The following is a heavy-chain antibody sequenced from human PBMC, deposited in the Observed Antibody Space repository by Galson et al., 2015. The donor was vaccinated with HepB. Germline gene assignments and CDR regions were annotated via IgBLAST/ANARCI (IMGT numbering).Heavy chain of an antibody. CDR2: ISWNGGTI. D-gene: IGHD6-13*01. V-gene: IGHV3-9*01. J-gene: IGHJ4*02. Sequence: SLRLSCAVSGFTFDDYAMHWVRQAPGKGLEWVSSISWNGGTIGYADSMKGRFTVSRDNAKNSLYLHMNSLRTEDTALYYCARDTRSSSWDHFAYWGQGTLVTVSS. CDR3: ARDTRSSSWDHFAY. CDR1: GFTFDDYA.